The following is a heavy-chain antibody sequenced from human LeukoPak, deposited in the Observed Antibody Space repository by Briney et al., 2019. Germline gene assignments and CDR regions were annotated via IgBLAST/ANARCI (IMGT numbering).Heavy chain of an antibody. CDR1: GGSISSSSYY. V-gene: IGHV4-39*07. CDR3: ARDWGVGGRPGYMDV. Sequence: SETLSLTCTVSGGSISSSSYYWGWIRQPPGKGLEWIGSIYYSGSTYYNPSLKSRVTILVDTSKNQVSLKLSSVTAADTAVYFCARDWGVGGRPGYMDVWGKGTTVTVSS. CDR2: IYYSGST. J-gene: IGHJ6*03. D-gene: IGHD6-6*01.